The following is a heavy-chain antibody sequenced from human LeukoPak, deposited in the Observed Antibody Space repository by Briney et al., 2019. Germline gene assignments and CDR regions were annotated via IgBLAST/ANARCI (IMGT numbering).Heavy chain of an antibody. Sequence: GGSLRLSCAASGFTFSSYWMHWVRQAPGKGLVWVSRINSDGSSTSYADSVKGRFTISRDNAKNTLYLQMNSLRAEDTAVYYCARSRPRAHYYDSSGYLDYWGQGTLVTVSS. J-gene: IGHJ4*02. CDR2: INSDGSST. V-gene: IGHV3-74*01. CDR3: ARSRPRAHYYDSSGYLDY. CDR1: GFTFSSYW. D-gene: IGHD3-22*01.